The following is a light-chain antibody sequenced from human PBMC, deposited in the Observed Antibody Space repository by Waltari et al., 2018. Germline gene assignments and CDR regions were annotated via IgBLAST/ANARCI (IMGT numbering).Light chain of an antibody. CDR1: QSVSST. CDR2: DAS. J-gene: IGKJ2*01. V-gene: IGKV3-15*01. Sequence: EIFMTQSPATLSVSPGERATLSCRASQSVSSTLAWYQQKPGQAPRLLIYDASTRATGIPARLSGSGSGTEFTLTISSLQSEDFAVYYCQQYSKWYTFGQGNKLEIK. CDR3: QQYSKWYT.